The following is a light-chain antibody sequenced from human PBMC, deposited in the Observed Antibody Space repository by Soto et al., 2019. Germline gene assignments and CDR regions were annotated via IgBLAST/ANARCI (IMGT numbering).Light chain of an antibody. Sequence: DIQMTQSPSTLSASVGDRVTITCRASQSINWLAWYQQKPGKAPKLPIYKASSLESGVPSRFSGSGSGTEFTLTISSLQPDDFATYYCQQYNNYLWTFGQGTKVEVK. V-gene: IGKV1-5*03. CDR2: KAS. J-gene: IGKJ1*01. CDR3: QQYNNYLWT. CDR1: QSINW.